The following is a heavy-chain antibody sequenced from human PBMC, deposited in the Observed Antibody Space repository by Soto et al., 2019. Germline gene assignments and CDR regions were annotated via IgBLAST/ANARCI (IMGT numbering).Heavy chain of an antibody. J-gene: IGHJ3*02. CDR2: INPSGGST. CDR3: ARIIEYSSSAQGPDAFDI. Sequence: QVQLVQSGAEVKKPGASVKVSCKASGYTFTSYYMHWVRQAHGQGLEWMGIINPSGGSTSYAQKFQGRVTMTRDTSTSTVYMELSSLRSEDTAVYYCARIIEYSSSAQGPDAFDIWGQGTMVTVSS. CDR1: GYTFTSYY. V-gene: IGHV1-46*01. D-gene: IGHD6-6*01.